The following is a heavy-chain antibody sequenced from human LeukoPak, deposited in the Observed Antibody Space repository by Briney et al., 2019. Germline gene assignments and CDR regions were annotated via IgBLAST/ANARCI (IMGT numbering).Heavy chain of an antibody. CDR3: ARVGDSSSWYFVSPLREYFQH. CDR2: ISGSGGST. V-gene: IGHV3-23*01. D-gene: IGHD6-13*01. J-gene: IGHJ1*01. Sequence: GGSLRLSCAASGFTFSSYAMSWVRQAPGKGLEWVSAISGSGGSTYYADSVKGRFTISRDNSKNTLYLQMNSLRSEGTAVYYCARVGDSSSWYFVSPLREYFQHWGQGTLVTVSS. CDR1: GFTFSSYA.